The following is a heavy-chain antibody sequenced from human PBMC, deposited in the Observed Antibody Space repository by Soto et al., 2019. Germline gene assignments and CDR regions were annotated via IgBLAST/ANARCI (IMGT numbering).Heavy chain of an antibody. J-gene: IGHJ6*02. D-gene: IGHD2-15*01. V-gene: IGHV1-69*02. CDR2: IIPILGIA. CDR1: GGTFSSYT. CDR3: ARPQPGGGSPYYYYYYGMDV. Sequence: QVQLVQSGAEVKKPGSSVKVSCKASGGTFSSYTISWVRQAPGQGLEWMGRIIPILGIANYAQKFQGRVTITADKSXXTXYXXVSSLRSEDTAVDYCARPQPGGGSPYYYYYYGMDVWGQGTTVTVSS.